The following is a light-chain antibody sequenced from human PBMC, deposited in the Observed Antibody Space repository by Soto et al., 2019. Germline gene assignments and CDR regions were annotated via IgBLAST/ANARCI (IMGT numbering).Light chain of an antibody. CDR3: QHTTDFT. J-gene: IGKJ2*01. CDR2: DVS. CDR1: SSSKW. V-gene: IGKV1-5*01. Sequence: DIQMTQSPSTLAASVGDTVTMTCRSSSKWLAWYQKKPGKAPKLLIYDVSNLERGVPPRFSGSTSGAEPTITITGLQPDDLGTYYCQHTTDFTFGQGTKVEIK.